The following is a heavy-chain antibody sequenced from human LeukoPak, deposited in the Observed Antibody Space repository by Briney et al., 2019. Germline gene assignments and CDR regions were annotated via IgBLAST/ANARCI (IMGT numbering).Heavy chain of an antibody. CDR3: ATVAEWDLSARADYFRH. Sequence: PSETLSLTCTVSGGSISSINYYWAWIRQPPGKGLEWIGSFSYSGSNSYNPSLKSRVTISLDTSKNQFSLRLSSVTAADAAVYYCATVAEWDLSARADYFRHWGQGTLVTVSS. CDR1: GGSISSINYY. D-gene: IGHD1-26*01. J-gene: IGHJ1*01. V-gene: IGHV4-39*07. CDR2: FSYSGSN.